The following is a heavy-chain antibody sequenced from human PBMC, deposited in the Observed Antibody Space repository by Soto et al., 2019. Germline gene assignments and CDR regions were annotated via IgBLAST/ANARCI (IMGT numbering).Heavy chain of an antibody. CDR1: GFTFSNYA. CDR2: VSSTGTSP. Sequence: PGGSLRLSCSASGFTFSNYAMSWVRQSPGKGLEWVSGVSSTGTSPYYAGSVQGRFTISRDNSKNMFYLQMKSLRAEDTAIYYCAKARPSGGYYYVEAFDVWGQGXMVTV. V-gene: IGHV3-23*01. D-gene: IGHD3-22*01. J-gene: IGHJ3*01. CDR3: AKARPSGGYYYVEAFDV.